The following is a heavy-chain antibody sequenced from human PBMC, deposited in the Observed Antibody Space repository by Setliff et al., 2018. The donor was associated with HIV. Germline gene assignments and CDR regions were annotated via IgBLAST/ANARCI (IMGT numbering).Heavy chain of an antibody. CDR2: ILPFLGMG. J-gene: IGHJ5*02. V-gene: IGHV1-69*10. CDR1: GGTFRTSV. Sequence: GASVKVSCKTSGGTFRTSVISWVRRAPGQGLEWVGGILPFLGMGDFARKFQGRVTLTADESTRTAYMELSSLRYDDTAIYYCARLPMVRGTITVPFDPWGQGTLVTVSS. CDR3: ARLPMVRGTITVPFDP. D-gene: IGHD3-10*01.